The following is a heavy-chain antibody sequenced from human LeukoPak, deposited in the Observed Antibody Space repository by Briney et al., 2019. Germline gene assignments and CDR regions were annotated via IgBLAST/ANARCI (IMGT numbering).Heavy chain of an antibody. Sequence: GGSLRLSCAASGFTFSSYSMNWVRQAPGKGPEWVSSISSSSSYIYYADSVKGRFTISRDNAKNSLYLQMNSLRAEDTAVYYCARLMVRGVITPSDYWGQGTLVTVSS. CDR3: ARLMVRGVITPSDY. V-gene: IGHV3-21*01. CDR2: ISSSSSYI. CDR1: GFTFSSYS. D-gene: IGHD3-10*01. J-gene: IGHJ4*02.